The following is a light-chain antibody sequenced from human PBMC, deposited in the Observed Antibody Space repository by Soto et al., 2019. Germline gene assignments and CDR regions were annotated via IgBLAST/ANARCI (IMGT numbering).Light chain of an antibody. V-gene: IGKV3-15*01. CDR3: QQYDNWPPLT. J-gene: IGKJ4*01. CDR1: QSVSSN. Sequence: EIVMTQSPATLSVSPGERATLSCKASQSVSSNLAWYQQKTGQAPRLLSYGASSRATGIPARFSGSGSGTEFTLTIRSRQSEDFAIYYCQQYDNWPPLTFGGGTKVEIK. CDR2: GAS.